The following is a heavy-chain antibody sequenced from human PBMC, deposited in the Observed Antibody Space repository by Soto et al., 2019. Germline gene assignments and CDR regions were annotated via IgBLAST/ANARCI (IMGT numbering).Heavy chain of an antibody. J-gene: IGHJ4*02. CDR1: GYSFTSYA. CDR2: INAANGDT. Sequence: QVQLVQSGAEVKKPGASVKVSCKASGYSFTSYAMHWVRQAPGQRLEWMGWINAANGDTKYSPKFQGRVTITRDTSASTAYMELSSLRSEDTAVYYCARGWNYDVDYWGQGTLVTVSS. CDR3: ARGWNYDVDY. D-gene: IGHD1-7*01. V-gene: IGHV1-3*01.